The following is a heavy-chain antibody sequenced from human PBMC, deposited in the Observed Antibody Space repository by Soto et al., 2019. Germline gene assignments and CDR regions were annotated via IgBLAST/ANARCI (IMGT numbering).Heavy chain of an antibody. D-gene: IGHD1-26*01. J-gene: IGHJ4*02. CDR3: ARDRRYSGSPYFDY. CDR1: GFTFSSYA. Sequence: QVQLVESGGGVVQPGRSLRLSCAASGFTFSSYAMHWVRQAPGKGLEWVAVISYDGSNKYYADSVKGRFTISRDNSKNTLYLQMNSLGAEDTAVYYCARDRRYSGSPYFDYWGQGTLVTVSS. V-gene: IGHV3-30-3*01. CDR2: ISYDGSNK.